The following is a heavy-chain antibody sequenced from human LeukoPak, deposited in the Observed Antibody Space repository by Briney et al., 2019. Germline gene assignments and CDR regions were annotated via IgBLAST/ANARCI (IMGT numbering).Heavy chain of an antibody. CDR3: AKAHSGYDPFDY. V-gene: IGHV3-43D*03. J-gene: IGHJ4*02. D-gene: IGHD5-12*01. CDR1: GFTLDDYA. Sequence: GGSLRLSCAASGFTLDDYAMHWVRQAPGKGLEWVSLISWDGGSTYYADSVKGRFTISRDNSKNSLYLQMNSLRAEDAALYYCAKAHSGYDPFDYWGQGTLVTVSS. CDR2: ISWDGGST.